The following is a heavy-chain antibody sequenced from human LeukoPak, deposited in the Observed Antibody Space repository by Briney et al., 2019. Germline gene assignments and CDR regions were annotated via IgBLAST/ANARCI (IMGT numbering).Heavy chain of an antibody. CDR1: GFTFSSYS. Sequence: GGSLRLSCAASGFTFSSYSMNWVRQAPGKGLEWVSSISSSSSYIYYADSVKGRFTISRDNAKNSLYLQMNGLRAEDTAVYYCARGLIAAGSEGSGYWGQGTLVTVSS. D-gene: IGHD6-13*01. CDR2: ISSSSSYI. J-gene: IGHJ4*02. V-gene: IGHV3-21*01. CDR3: ARGLIAAGSEGSGY.